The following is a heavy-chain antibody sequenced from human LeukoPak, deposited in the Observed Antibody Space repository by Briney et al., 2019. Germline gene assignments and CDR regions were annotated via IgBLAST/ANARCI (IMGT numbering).Heavy chain of an antibody. V-gene: IGHV3-23*01. D-gene: IGHD5-24*01. CDR1: GCTFSSYA. J-gene: IGHJ4*02. Sequence: GGSLRLSCAASGCTFSSYAMSWVRQAPGKGLEWVSAISGSGGSTYYADSVKGRFTISRDNSKNTVYLQTNSLRTEDTAVYYCARPSPPGDGYNPCDYWGPGALVIVSS. CDR2: ISGSGGST. CDR3: ARPSPPGDGYNPCDY.